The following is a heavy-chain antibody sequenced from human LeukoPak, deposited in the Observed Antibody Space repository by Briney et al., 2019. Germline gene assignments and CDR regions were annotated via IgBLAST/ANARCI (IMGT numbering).Heavy chain of an antibody. V-gene: IGHV3-33*01. CDR2: IWYDGSNK. J-gene: IGHJ4*02. CDR3: ARDGGYSYGLYYFDY. CDR1: GFTFSSYG. D-gene: IGHD5-18*01. Sequence: GGSLRLSCAASGFTFSSYGTHWVRQAPGKGLEWVAVIWYDGSNKYYADSVKGRFTISRDNSKNTLYLQMNSLRAEDTAVYYCARDGGYSYGLYYFDYWGQGTLVTVSS.